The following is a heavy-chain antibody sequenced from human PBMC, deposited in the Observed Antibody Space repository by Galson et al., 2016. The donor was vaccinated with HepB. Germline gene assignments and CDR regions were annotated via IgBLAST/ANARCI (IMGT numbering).Heavy chain of an antibody. J-gene: IGHJ6*02. CDR2: ISYDGSKK. CDR1: GFTFDSYA. V-gene: IGHV3-30-3*01. Sequence: SLRLSCAASGFTFDSYALHWVRQAPGKGLEWLALISYDGSKKYYADSVKGRFTISRDNAKNTLYLQMNSLRTEDTATYYCAREPSGITLIVVAMGYYYGLDVCGQGTTVTVS. CDR3: AREPSGITLIVVAMGYYYGLDV. D-gene: IGHD3-22*01.